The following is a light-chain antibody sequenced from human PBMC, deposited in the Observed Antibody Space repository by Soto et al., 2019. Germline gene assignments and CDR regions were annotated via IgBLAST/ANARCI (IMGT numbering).Light chain of an antibody. CDR3: QQHGTSPPSWT. J-gene: IGKJ1*01. V-gene: IGKV3-20*01. CDR2: GAS. Sequence: ETVLTQSPGTLSLSPGERATLFCRASQSITSNHLAWYQQKPGQAPRLLIYGASSRANGIPDRFSGSGSGTDFTLTISRLEPEDFAVYYCQQHGTSPPSWTFGQGTKVEIK. CDR1: QSITSNH.